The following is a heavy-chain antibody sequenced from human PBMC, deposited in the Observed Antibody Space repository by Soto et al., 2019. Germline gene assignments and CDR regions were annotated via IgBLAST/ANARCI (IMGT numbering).Heavy chain of an antibody. CDR2: IIPIFGTA. V-gene: IGHV1-69*13. CDR1: GGTFSSYA. CDR3: ARSSSGYYYDSSGYSRFDP. D-gene: IGHD3-22*01. J-gene: IGHJ5*02. Sequence: SVKVSCKASGGTFSSYAISWVRQAPGQGLEWMGGIIPIFGTANYAQKFQGRVTITADESTSTAYMELSSLRSEDTAVYYCARSSSGYYYDSSGYSRFDPWGQGTLVTVSS.